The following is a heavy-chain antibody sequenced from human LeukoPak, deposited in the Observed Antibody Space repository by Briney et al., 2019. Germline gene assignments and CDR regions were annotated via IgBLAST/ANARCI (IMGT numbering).Heavy chain of an antibody. D-gene: IGHD6-13*01. CDR3: AREGAIAAAGSDFDY. V-gene: IGHV1-2*02. CDR1: GYTFTGYY. J-gene: IGHJ4*02. Sequence: AASVKVSCKASGYTFTGYYMHWVRQAPGQGLEWMGWINPNSGGTNYAQKFQGRVTMTRDTSISTAYMELSRLRSDDTAVYYCAREGAIAAAGSDFDYWGQGTLVTVSS. CDR2: INPNSGGT.